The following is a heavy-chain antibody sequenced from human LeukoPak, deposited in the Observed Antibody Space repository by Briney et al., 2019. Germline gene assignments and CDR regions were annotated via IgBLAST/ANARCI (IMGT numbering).Heavy chain of an antibody. CDR2: ISSRSSYI. CDR3: AIGDSGRPFDY. Sequence: GGSLRLSCAASGFTFSSYSMNWVRQAPGKGLEWVSSISSRSSYIYYADSVKGRFTISRDNAKNSLYPQMNSLRAEDTAVYYCAIGDSGRPFDYWGQGTLVTVSS. CDR1: GFTFSSYS. J-gene: IGHJ4*02. D-gene: IGHD5-12*01. V-gene: IGHV3-21*01.